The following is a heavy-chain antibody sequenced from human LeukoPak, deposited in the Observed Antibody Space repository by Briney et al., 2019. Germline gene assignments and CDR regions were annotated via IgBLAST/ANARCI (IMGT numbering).Heavy chain of an antibody. V-gene: IGHV4-59*01. CDR2: IYGSGST. CDR3: ARDIGGNWFDP. Sequence: SETLSLTCTVSGGSISSYYWSWIRQPPGKGLEWIGYIYGSGSTNYNPSLKSRVTISVDTSKNQFSLKLSSVTAADTAVYYCARDIGGNWFDPWGQGTLVTVSS. J-gene: IGHJ5*02. D-gene: IGHD3-16*02. CDR1: GGSISSYY.